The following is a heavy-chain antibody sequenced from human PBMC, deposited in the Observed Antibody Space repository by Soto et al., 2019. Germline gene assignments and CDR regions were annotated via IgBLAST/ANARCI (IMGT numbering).Heavy chain of an antibody. D-gene: IGHD3-22*01. CDR2: IKSDGSEM. V-gene: IGHV3-7*03. J-gene: IGHJ1*01. Sequence: GGSLRLSCVASGFTFSSYWMSWVRQAPGKGLEWVANIKSDGSEMYYVDSVKGRFTISRDNARKSLYLQMNSLRVEDTALYYCARDLGVVITAEYFQHWGQGTLVTVSS. CDR1: GFTFSSYW. CDR3: ARDLGVVITAEYFQH.